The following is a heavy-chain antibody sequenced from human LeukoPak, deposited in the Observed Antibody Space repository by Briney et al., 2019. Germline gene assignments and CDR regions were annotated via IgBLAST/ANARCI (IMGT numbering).Heavy chain of an antibody. V-gene: IGHV1-69*06. CDR1: GGTFSSYA. D-gene: IGHD3-3*01. Sequence: GASVKVSCKASGGTFSSYAISWVRQAPGQGLEWMGGIIPIFGTANYAQKFQGRVTMTEDTSTDTAYMELSSLRSEDTAVYYCATEKARFLEWLGAFDIWGQGTMVTVSS. J-gene: IGHJ3*02. CDR2: IIPIFGTA. CDR3: ATEKARFLEWLGAFDI.